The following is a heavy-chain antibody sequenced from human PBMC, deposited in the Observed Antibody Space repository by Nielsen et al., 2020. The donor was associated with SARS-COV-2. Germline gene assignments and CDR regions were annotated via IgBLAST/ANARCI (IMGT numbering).Heavy chain of an antibody. D-gene: IGHD4-23*01. Sequence: GGSLRLSCAASGFTFDDYAMHWVRQAPGKGLEWVSGISWNSGSIGYADSVKGRFTISRDNAKNSLYLQMNSLRAEDTAVYYCATRSGGNSGPVDYWGQGTLVTVSS. CDR2: ISWNSGSI. CDR3: ATRSGGNSGPVDY. CDR1: GFTFDDYA. J-gene: IGHJ4*02. V-gene: IGHV3-9*01.